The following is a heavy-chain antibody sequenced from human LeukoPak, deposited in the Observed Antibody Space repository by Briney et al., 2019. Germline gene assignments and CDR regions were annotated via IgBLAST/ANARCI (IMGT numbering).Heavy chain of an antibody. CDR1: GYSFSNHW. V-gene: IGHV5-51*01. CDR2: IYPGDSDT. D-gene: IGHD6-13*01. J-gene: IGHJ1*01. Sequence: GESLKISCKGSGYSFSNHWIGWVRQMPGKGLECMGIIYPGDSDTRYSPSFQGQVTISADKSINTAYLQWSSLKASDTAIYYCAKASSSWSTCHFQHWGQGTLVTVSS. CDR3: AKASSSWSTCHFQH.